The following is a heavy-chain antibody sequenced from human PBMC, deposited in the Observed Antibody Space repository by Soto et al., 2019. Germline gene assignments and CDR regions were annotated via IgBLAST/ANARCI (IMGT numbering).Heavy chain of an antibody. CDR2: ISSSSSYI. Sequence: GGSLRLSCAASGFTFSSYSMNWVRQAPGKGLEWVSSISSSSSYIYYADSVKGRFTISRDNAKNSLYLQMNSLRAEDTAVYYCARDGNHDAFDIWGQGTMVTVSS. J-gene: IGHJ3*02. V-gene: IGHV3-21*01. CDR3: ARDGNHDAFDI. CDR1: GFTFSSYS. D-gene: IGHD2-15*01.